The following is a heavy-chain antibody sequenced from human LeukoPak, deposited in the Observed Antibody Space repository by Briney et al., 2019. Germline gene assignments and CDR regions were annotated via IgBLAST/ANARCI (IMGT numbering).Heavy chain of an antibody. Sequence: QPGGSLRLSCAASGFTFSSYGTHWVRQAPGKGLEWVAVISYDGSNKYYADSVKGRFTISRDNSKNTLYLQMNSLRVEDTAVYYCAKDQVGATINTGFDYWGQGTLVTVSS. D-gene: IGHD1-26*01. J-gene: IGHJ4*02. CDR1: GFTFSSYG. V-gene: IGHV3-30*18. CDR2: ISYDGSNK. CDR3: AKDQVGATINTGFDY.